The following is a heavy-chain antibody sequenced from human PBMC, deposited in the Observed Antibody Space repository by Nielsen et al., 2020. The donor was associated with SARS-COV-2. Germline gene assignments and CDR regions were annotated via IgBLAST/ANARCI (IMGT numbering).Heavy chain of an antibody. Sequence: GESLKISCAASGFTFSSYGMHWVRQAPGKGLEWVAVISYDGSNKYYADSVKGRFTISRDNSKNTLYLQMNSLRAEDTAVYYCARGSGSYYTSLGYWGQGTLVTVSS. D-gene: IGHD3-10*01. J-gene: IGHJ4*02. CDR2: ISYDGSNK. V-gene: IGHV3-30*03. CDR3: ARGSGSYYTSLGY. CDR1: GFTFSSYG.